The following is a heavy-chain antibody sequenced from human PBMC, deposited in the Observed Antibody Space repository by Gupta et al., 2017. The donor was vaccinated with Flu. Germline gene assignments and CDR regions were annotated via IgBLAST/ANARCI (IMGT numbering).Heavy chain of an antibody. CDR2: VYHTGVT. Sequence: QVQLQESGPGLVRPSETLSLTCAVPGYSISSGYYWAWIRQPPGQGLEWIGHVYHTGVTYYNPSLKSRVTISVDTSKNEFSLMLISVTAADSAVYYCARRGVGCSDDICYLCDSWGQGTLGTVSS. J-gene: IGHJ4*02. CDR1: GYSISSGYY. V-gene: IGHV4-38-2*01. CDR3: ARRGVGCSDDICYLCDS. D-gene: IGHD2-15*01.